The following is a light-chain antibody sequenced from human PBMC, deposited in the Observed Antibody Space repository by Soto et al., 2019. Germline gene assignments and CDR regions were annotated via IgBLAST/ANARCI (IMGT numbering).Light chain of an antibody. CDR3: SLYTTSSTPSYV. CDR2: EVN. J-gene: IGLJ1*01. V-gene: IGLV2-14*01. Sequence: QSVLTQPASVSGSPGQSITISCTGTSFDVDDYNSVSWYQQPPGKAPELIIYEVNNRPSGVSNRFSGSNSDNTASLTISGLQAEDEADYYCSLYTTSSTPSYVFGTGTKVTVL. CDR1: SFDVDDYNS.